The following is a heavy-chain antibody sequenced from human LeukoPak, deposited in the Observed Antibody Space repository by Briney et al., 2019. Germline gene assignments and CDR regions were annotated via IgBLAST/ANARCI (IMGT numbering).Heavy chain of an antibody. V-gene: IGHV1-18*01. Sequence: ASVKVSCKASGYTFTSYGISWVRQAPGQGLEWMGWISAYNGNTNYAQKLQGRVTMTTDTSTSTAYMELRSLRSDDTAVYYRARADTLAAAGSGFGYWGQGTLVTVSS. D-gene: IGHD6-13*01. CDR1: GYTFTSYG. CDR2: ISAYNGNT. J-gene: IGHJ4*02. CDR3: ARADTLAAAGSGFGY.